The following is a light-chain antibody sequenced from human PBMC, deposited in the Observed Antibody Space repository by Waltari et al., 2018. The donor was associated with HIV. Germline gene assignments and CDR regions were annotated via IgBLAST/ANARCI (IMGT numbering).Light chain of an antibody. CDR2: DAS. V-gene: IGKV3-11*01. CDR3: HQRSNWPRP. Sequence: DIVLTQSPVTLSLSPGERATLSCMASHTVSSPLACYKQKPGQAPRLLISDASNRATGIPARFSGTASGTDFTLSISSLEPEDFAVYYCHQRSNWPRPFGQGTKLEI. CDR1: HTVSSP. J-gene: IGKJ2*01.